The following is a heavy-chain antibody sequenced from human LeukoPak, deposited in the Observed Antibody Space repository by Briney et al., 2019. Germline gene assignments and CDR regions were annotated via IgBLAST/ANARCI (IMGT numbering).Heavy chain of an antibody. CDR1: GFTFSSYA. CDR2: ISGSGGST. J-gene: IGHJ4*02. Sequence: GGSLRLSCAASGFTFSSYAMSWGRQAPGKGLEGGSAISGSGGSTYYADSVKGRFTISRDNSKSTLYLQMNSLRAEDTAVYYCAKGSLLWFGELLSQIDYWGQGTLVTVSS. V-gene: IGHV3-23*01. D-gene: IGHD3-10*01. CDR3: AKGSLLWFGELLSQIDY.